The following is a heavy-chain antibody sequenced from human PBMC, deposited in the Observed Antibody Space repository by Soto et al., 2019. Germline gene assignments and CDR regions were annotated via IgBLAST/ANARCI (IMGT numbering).Heavy chain of an antibody. CDR1: VGSISSSNW. CDR2: IYHSGST. D-gene: IGHD2-2*01. J-gene: IGHJ5*02. Sequence: PSETLSLTCAVSVGSISSSNWWSWVRQPPGKGLEWIGEIYHSGSTNYNPSLKSRVTISVDKSKNQFSLKLSSVTAADTAVYYCARDTVLLVVTDAIGELGWFDPWGQGTLVTVSS. V-gene: IGHV4-4*02. CDR3: ARDTVLLVVTDAIGELGWFDP.